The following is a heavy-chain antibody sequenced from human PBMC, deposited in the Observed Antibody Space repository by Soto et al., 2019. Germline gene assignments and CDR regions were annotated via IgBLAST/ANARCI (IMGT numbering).Heavy chain of an antibody. D-gene: IGHD6-19*01. CDR2: ISGSGISK. CDR3: AKSPGSGWAYYYYGMDV. V-gene: IGHV3-23*01. CDR1: GFTFSSYA. J-gene: IGHJ6*02. Sequence: EVQLLESGGGLVQPGGSLRLSCAVSGFTFSSYAMSWVRQAPGKGLEWVSAISGSGISKYYADSVKGRFTISRDTSKSTLYRQMNRLRAEDAAVYYCAKSPGSGWAYYYYGMDVWGQGTTVTVSS.